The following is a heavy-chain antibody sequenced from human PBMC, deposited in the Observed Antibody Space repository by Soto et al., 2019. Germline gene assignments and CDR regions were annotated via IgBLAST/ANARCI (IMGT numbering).Heavy chain of an antibody. CDR3: AHPRGYGIFDAVDI. D-gene: IGHD4-17*01. V-gene: IGHV3-23*01. Sequence: PGGSLRLSCAPSGFVFSTYAMNWVRQAPGKGLEWVSAISSSGESTFYAESVRGRFTIYRDNPFNTLYLQMRSLRPEDTAVYYCAHPRGYGIFDAVDIWGQGTMVTVSS. CDR2: ISSSGEST. CDR1: GFVFSTYA. J-gene: IGHJ3*02.